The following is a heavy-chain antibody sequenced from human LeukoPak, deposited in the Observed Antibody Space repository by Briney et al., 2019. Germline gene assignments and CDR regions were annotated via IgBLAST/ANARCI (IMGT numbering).Heavy chain of an antibody. D-gene: IGHD3-9*01. Sequence: PSETLSLTCAVYGGSFSGYYWSWIRQPPGKGLEWIGSIYYSGSTYYNPSLKSRVTISVDTSKNQFSLKLSSVTTADTAVYYCARHVLRYFDWLLEFDYWGQGTLVTVSS. CDR1: GGSFSGYY. V-gene: IGHV4-34*01. J-gene: IGHJ4*02. CDR2: IYYSGST. CDR3: ARHVLRYFDWLLEFDY.